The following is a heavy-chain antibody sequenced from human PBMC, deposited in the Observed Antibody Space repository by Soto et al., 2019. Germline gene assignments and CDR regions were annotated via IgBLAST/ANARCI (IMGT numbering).Heavy chain of an antibody. CDR3: AKDIYATFVPAAPDY. Sequence: EVQLVESGGGLVQPGRSLRLSCAASGFTFDDYAMHWVRQAPGKGLEWVSGISWNSGSIGYADSVKGRFTISRDNAKNSLYLQMNSLRAEDTALYYCAKDIYATFVPAAPDYWGQGTLVTVSS. CDR2: ISWNSGSI. D-gene: IGHD2-2*01. CDR1: GFTFDDYA. J-gene: IGHJ4*02. V-gene: IGHV3-9*01.